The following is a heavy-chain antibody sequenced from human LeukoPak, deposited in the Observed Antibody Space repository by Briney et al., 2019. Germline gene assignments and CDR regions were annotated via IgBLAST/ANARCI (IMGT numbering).Heavy chain of an antibody. CDR1: GFTFSSYS. D-gene: IGHD5-18*01. Sequence: PGGSLRLSCAASGFTFSSYSMNWVRQAPGKGPEWVSSISSSSSYIYYADSVKGRFNNAKNSLYLQMNSLRAEDTAVYYCARLEYSYGYSDYWGQGTLVTVSS. J-gene: IGHJ4*02. V-gene: IGHV3-21*01. CDR3: ARLEYSYGYSDY. CDR2: ISSSSSYI.